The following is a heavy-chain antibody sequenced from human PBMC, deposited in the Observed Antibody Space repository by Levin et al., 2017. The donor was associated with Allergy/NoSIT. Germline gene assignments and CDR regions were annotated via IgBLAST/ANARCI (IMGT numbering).Heavy chain of an antibody. CDR2: IDWEDDK. V-gene: IGHV2-70*01. D-gene: IGHD6-13*01. Sequence: SGPTLVKPTQTLTLTCSFSGFSLGTSGMCVSWIRQPPGKALEWLALIDWEDDKHYTASLKTRLTISKDTSKNQVVLTVSNMDPVDTATYYCARTGPLSSSCHFDYWGQGVLVTVSS. J-gene: IGHJ4*02. CDR3: ARTGPLSSSCHFDY. CDR1: GFSLGTSGMC.